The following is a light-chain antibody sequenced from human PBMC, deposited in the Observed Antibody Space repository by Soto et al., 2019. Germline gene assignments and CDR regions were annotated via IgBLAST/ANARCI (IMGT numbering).Light chain of an antibody. CDR3: SSYAGSNNLVV. CDR1: GSDVGAYNF. CDR2: DVN. J-gene: IGLJ2*01. V-gene: IGLV2-8*01. Sequence: QSVLTQPPSASGSPGQSVTISCTGTGSDVGAYNFVSWYQHHPGKAPQALIYDVNKRPSGVPDRFSGSKSGNTASLTVSGLQTEDEDDYYCSSYAGSNNLVVFGGGTKLTVL.